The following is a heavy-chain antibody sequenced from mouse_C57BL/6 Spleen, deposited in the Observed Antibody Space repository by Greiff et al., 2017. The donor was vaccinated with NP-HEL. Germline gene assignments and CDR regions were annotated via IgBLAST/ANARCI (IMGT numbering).Heavy chain of an antibody. CDR3: ERRGVNTGVASNAMDY. D-gene: IGHD1-1*01. V-gene: IGHV1-82*01. CDR1: GYAFSSSW. Sequence: QVQLKQSGPELVKPGASVKISCKASGYAFSSSWMNWVKQRPGKGLEWIGRIYPGDGDTNYNGKFKGKATLTADKSSSTAYMQLSSLTSEDSAVYFGERRGVNTGVASNAMDYWGQGTSVTVAS. CDR2: IYPGDGDT. J-gene: IGHJ4*01.